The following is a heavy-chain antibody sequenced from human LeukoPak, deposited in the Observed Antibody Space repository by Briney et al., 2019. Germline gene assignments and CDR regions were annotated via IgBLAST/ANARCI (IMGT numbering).Heavy chain of an antibody. V-gene: IGHV4-59*12. CDR1: GGSISSYY. CDR2: IYYSGST. D-gene: IGHD3-3*01. CDR3: ARSGEYYDFWSDDYYYYYMDV. Sequence: SETLSLTCTVSGGSISSYYWSWIRQPPGKGLEWIGYIYYSGSTNYNPSLKSRVTMSVDTSKNQFSLKLSSVTAADTGVYYCARSGEYYDFWSDDYYYYYMDVWGKGTTVTVSS. J-gene: IGHJ6*03.